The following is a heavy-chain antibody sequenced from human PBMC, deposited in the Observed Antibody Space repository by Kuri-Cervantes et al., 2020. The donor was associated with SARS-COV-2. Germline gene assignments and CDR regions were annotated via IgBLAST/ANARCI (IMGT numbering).Heavy chain of an antibody. Sequence: GGSLRLSCAASGFTFSSYGMHWVRQAPGKGLEWVAVISYDGSNKYCADSVKGRFTISRDNSKNTLYLQMNSLRAEDTAVYYCAREDLFGSSGWYVPGFDYWGQGTLVTVSS. D-gene: IGHD6-19*01. V-gene: IGHV3-30*03. J-gene: IGHJ4*02. CDR2: ISYDGSNK. CDR1: GFTFSSYG. CDR3: AREDLFGSSGWYVPGFDY.